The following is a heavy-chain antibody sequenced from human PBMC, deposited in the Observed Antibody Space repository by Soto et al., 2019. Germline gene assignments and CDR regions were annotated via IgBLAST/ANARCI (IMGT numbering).Heavy chain of an antibody. Sequence: GGSLRLSCAVSGFNFSSYGMHWVRQAPGKGLEWVAVISYDGSHKASADSVKGRIAISRDNSKNTLFLQMNSLREEDTAVYYCGVYKAGSGGNGDCGQGTLVTVSS. CDR2: ISYDGSHK. D-gene: IGHD6-19*01. CDR1: GFNFSSYG. CDR3: GVYKAGSGGNGD. V-gene: IGHV3-30*03. J-gene: IGHJ1*01.